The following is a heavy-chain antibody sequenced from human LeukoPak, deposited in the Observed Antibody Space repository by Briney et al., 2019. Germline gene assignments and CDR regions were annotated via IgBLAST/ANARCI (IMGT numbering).Heavy chain of an antibody. V-gene: IGHV4-34*01. Sequence: SETLSLTCAVYGGSFSGYYWSWIRQPPGKGLEWIGEINHSGSTNYNPCLKSRVTISVDTSKNQFSLKLSSVTAADTAVYYCARGTRAYCSSTSCQRDYYYYYGMDVWGQGTTVTVSS. CDR3: ARGTRAYCSSTSCQRDYYYYYGMDV. D-gene: IGHD2-2*01. CDR2: INHSGST. J-gene: IGHJ6*02. CDR1: GGSFSGYY.